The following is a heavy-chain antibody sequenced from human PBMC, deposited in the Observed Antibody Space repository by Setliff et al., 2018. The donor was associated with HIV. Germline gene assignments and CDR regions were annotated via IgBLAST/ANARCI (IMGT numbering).Heavy chain of an antibody. Sequence: SETLSLTCSVSGGSIDNNKYYWTWIRQPPGKGLEYIGSIYHSGSTYYNPSLKSRVTISVDTSKNQFSLKLNSVTAADTAVYYCASRVYYYDSSGYLREEGFDPWGQGTLVTVSS. V-gene: IGHV4-39*01. CDR3: ASRVYYYDSSGYLREEGFDP. CDR2: IYHSGST. D-gene: IGHD3-22*01. J-gene: IGHJ5*02. CDR1: GGSIDNNKYY.